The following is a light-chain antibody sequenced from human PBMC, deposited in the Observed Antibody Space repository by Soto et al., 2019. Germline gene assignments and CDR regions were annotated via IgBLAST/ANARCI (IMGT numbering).Light chain of an antibody. CDR1: SGHSAYV. CDR2: LEGSGSY. V-gene: IGLV4-60*02. CDR3: ETWDSNTRV. J-gene: IGLJ3*02. Sequence: QPVLTQSSSASASLGSSVKLTCTLSSGHSAYVIAWHQQQPGKAPRYLMRLEGSGSYNKGSGVPDRFSGSGSGADRYFTISNLQFEDEADYYCETWDSNTRVFGGGTKLTVL.